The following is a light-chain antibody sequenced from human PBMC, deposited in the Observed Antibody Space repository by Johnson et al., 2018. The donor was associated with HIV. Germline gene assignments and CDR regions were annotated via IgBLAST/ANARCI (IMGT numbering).Light chain of an antibody. V-gene: IGLV1-51*01. CDR1: YSDIGNNF. J-gene: IGLJ1*01. CDR3: GTWDSSLSAGV. Sequence: QSVLTQPPSVSAAPGQKVTISCSGSYSDIGNNFVSWYQQLPGTAPKLLIYDNNKRPSGIPDRFSASKSGTSATLGITGLQTGDEADYYCGTWDSSLSAGVFGTGTKVTVL. CDR2: DNN.